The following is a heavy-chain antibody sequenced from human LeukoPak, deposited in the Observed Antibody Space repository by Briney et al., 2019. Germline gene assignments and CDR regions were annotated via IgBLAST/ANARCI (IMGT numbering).Heavy chain of an antibody. Sequence: SETLSLTCTVSTGSISSSSYYWGWIRQPPGKGLEWIGNMYYSGSIYYNPSLKSRVTISVDTSKNQFSLKLSSVTAADTAVYYCARALRGPYGPLGAFDIWGQGTMVTVSS. CDR2: MYYSGSI. CDR3: ARALRGPYGPLGAFDI. V-gene: IGHV4-39*01. D-gene: IGHD3-10*01. CDR1: TGSISSSSYY. J-gene: IGHJ3*02.